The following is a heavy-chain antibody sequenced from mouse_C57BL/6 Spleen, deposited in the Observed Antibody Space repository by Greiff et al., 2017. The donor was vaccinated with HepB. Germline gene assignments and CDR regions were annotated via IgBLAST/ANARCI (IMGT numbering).Heavy chain of an antibody. CDR3: ARWDYDDY. D-gene: IGHD2-4*01. V-gene: IGHV1-55*01. CDR2: IYPGSGST. Sequence: QVHVKQSGAELVKPGASVKMSCKASGYTFTSYWITWVKQRPGQGLEWIGDIYPGSGSTNYNEKFKSKATLTVDTSSSTAYMQLSSLTSEDSAVYYCARWDYDDYWGQGTTLTVSS. J-gene: IGHJ2*01. CDR1: GYTFTSYW.